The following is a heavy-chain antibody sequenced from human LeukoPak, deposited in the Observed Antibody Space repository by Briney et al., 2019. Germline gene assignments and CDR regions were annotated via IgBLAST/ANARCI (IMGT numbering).Heavy chain of an antibody. CDR3: ARDRQYCSGGACYTVLDY. D-gene: IGHD2-15*01. CDR1: GFTFSNYW. J-gene: IGHJ4*02. V-gene: IGHV3-7*01. CDR2: IKEDGTEK. Sequence: GGSLRLSCAASGFTFSNYWMNWVRQAPRKGLEWVAKIKEDGTEKHYVDSVKGRFSMSRDNAKKLLYLQMDRLSAEDTAVYYCARDRQYCSGGACYTVLDYWGQGTLVTVSS.